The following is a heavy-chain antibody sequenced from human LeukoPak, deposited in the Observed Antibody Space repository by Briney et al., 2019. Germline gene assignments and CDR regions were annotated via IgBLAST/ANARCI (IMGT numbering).Heavy chain of an antibody. CDR2: ISFDGSAK. CDR1: GFTFSDYY. CDR3: AKDRVTAAGYYFDY. D-gene: IGHD6-13*01. V-gene: IGHV3-30*18. J-gene: IGHJ4*02. Sequence: GRSLRLSCAASGFTFSDYYMNWIRQAPGKGLEWVSVISFDGSAKYYADAVKGRFTISRDNSKNTLYLQMTSLRAEDTAVYYCAKDRVTAAGYYFDYWGQGTLVTVSS.